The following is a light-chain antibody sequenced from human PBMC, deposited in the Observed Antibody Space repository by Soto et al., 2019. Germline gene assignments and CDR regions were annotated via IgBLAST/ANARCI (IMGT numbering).Light chain of an antibody. V-gene: IGKV3-20*01. J-gene: IGKJ1*01. Sequence: EIVLTQSPGTLSLSPGERATLSCRASQSVSSIYLAWYQQKPGQAPRLLIYGASSRATGIPDRFSGSESGTDFTLTISRLEPEDFAVYYCQQYGSSRWTFGQGTKVEIK. CDR1: QSVSSIY. CDR2: GAS. CDR3: QQYGSSRWT.